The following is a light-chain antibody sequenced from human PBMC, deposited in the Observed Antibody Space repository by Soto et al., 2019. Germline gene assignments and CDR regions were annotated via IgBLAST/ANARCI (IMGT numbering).Light chain of an antibody. CDR1: QSVSSSY. CDR3: QQRSNWPLT. V-gene: IGKV3D-20*02. J-gene: IGKJ4*01. Sequence: EIVLPHSPGTLSSSPAARAATPCSASQSVSSSYLAWYQQKPGQAHRLLIYGASNRATGITDRFSGSGSGTDFTLTIRSLEPEDFAVYYCQQRSNWPLTLGAGPKVDIK. CDR2: GAS.